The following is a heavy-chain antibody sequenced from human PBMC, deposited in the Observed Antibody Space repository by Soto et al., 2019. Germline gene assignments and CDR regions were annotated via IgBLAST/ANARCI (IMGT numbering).Heavy chain of an antibody. CDR1: GYTFINYG. D-gene: IGHD1-1*01. V-gene: IGHV1-18*01. Sequence: QVQLVQSGAEVKKPGASVRASCKTSGYTFINYGITWVRQAPGQGLEWMGWISAYNGVTSSSEMFQDRFTMTTHTFKNTLYMLLRSLTSDDTAAYYCSRGTAIGRGVEALEVWGQGTMVIVSS. CDR3: SRGTAIGRGVEALEV. J-gene: IGHJ3*01. CDR2: ISAYNGVT.